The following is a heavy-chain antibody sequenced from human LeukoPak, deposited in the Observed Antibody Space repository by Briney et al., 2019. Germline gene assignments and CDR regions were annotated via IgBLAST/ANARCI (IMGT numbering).Heavy chain of an antibody. CDR1: GYTFTDYY. D-gene: IGHD5-12*01. V-gene: IGHV1-2*04. Sequence: ASVKVSCKASGYTFTDYYTHWLRQAPGQGLEWMGWTNPNNDDTKYAQKFQGWVTMTKDTSINTAYMELRRLTSDDTAVYFYARVPGGLSYFFDRWGQGTLVTVSS. CDR3: ARVPGGLSYFFDR. J-gene: IGHJ4*02. CDR2: TNPNNDDT.